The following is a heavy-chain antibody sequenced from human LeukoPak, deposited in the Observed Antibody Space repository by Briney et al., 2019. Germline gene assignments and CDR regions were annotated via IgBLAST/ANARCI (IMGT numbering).Heavy chain of an antibody. CDR2: INSDGSST. V-gene: IGHV3-74*01. Sequence: GSLRLSCAASGFTFSSYSMNWVRQAPGKGLVWVSRINSDGSSTSYADSVKGRFTISRDNSKNTLYLQMNSLRVEDTAVYYCAKDRGIISDYWGQGTLVTVSS. D-gene: IGHD3-10*01. J-gene: IGHJ4*02. CDR3: AKDRGIISDY. CDR1: GFTFSSYS.